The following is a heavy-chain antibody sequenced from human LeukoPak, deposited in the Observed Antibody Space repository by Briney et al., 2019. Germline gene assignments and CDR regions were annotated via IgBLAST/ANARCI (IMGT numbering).Heavy chain of an antibody. D-gene: IGHD3-9*01. Sequence: GGSLRLSCAAAGFSFSNYGMHWVRQAPWRGLEWVARIWYEGGKKYYAESVKGGLTISRDNSKTTLYLPINSLTDGDTAVYYCARDIEQGRGDLRLASDYCGQGTLVTVSS. J-gene: IGHJ4*02. CDR3: ARDIEQGRGDLRLASDY. CDR2: IWYEGGKK. V-gene: IGHV3-33*01. CDR1: GFSFSNYG.